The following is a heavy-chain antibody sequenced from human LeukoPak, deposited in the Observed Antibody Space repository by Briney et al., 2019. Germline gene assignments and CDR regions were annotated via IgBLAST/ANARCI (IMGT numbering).Heavy chain of an antibody. CDR2: ISGSGGST. CDR3: AKGGAVAGDYYFDY. D-gene: IGHD6-19*01. Sequence: GGSLRLSCAASGFTFSSYAMSWVRHAPGKGLQWLSAISGSGGSTYYADSVKGRFTISRDNSKNTLYLQMNSLRAEDTAVYYCAKGGAVAGDYYFDYWGQGTLVTVSS. J-gene: IGHJ4*02. V-gene: IGHV3-23*01. CDR1: GFTFSSYA.